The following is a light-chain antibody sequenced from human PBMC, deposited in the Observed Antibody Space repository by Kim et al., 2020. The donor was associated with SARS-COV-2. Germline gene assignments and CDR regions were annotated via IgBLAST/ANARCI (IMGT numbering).Light chain of an antibody. CDR1: SGHNSYA. J-gene: IGLJ3*02. V-gene: IGLV4-69*01. Sequence: QLVLTQSPSASASLGASVKITCTLSSGHNSYAIAWHQQQPEKGPRYLMKLNSDGSHTKGDGIPDRFSGSSSGAERYLTISSLQSEDEADYYCQTWLTAIMVFGGGTQLTVL. CDR3: QTWLTAIMV. CDR2: LNSDGSH.